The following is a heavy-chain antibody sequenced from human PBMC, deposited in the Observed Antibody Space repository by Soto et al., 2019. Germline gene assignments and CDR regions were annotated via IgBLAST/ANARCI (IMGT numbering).Heavy chain of an antibody. V-gene: IGHV3-21*01. Sequence: PGGSLRLSCAASGFNFSIYSMNWVRQAPGKGLEWVSSISTSSNYIYYADSVKGRFTISRDNAKNSLYLQMNSLRAEDTAVYYCASLYDFSTPFDPWGQGTLVTVSS. CDR1: GFNFSIYS. CDR3: ASLYDFSTPFDP. J-gene: IGHJ5*02. CDR2: ISTSSNYI. D-gene: IGHD3-3*01.